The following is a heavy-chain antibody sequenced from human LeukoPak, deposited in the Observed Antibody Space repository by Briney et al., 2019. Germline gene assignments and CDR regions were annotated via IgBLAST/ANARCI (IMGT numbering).Heavy chain of an antibody. CDR2: IKTKSEGGTT. J-gene: IGHJ6*03. CDR1: GFSFSDYN. Sequence: GRSLRLSCAASGFSFSDYNMNWVRQAPGKGLEWVGRIKTKSEGGTTDYAAPAKGRFTISRDDSKNALFLQMDSLKSDDTAMYYCTTEFKELGSFFYFYYMDVWGTGTTVTISS. D-gene: IGHD3-10*01. V-gene: IGHV3-15*01. CDR3: TTEFKELGSFFYFYYMDV.